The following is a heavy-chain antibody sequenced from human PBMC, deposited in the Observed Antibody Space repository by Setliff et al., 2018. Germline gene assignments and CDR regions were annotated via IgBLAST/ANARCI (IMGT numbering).Heavy chain of an antibody. CDR1: GFTFSSSA. CDR3: AKHGAIIQQWLYQAAPDY. V-gene: IGHV3-23*01. CDR2: ISSTITST. Sequence: PGGSLRLSCAASGFTFSSSAMAWVRQAPGKGLEWVSAISSTITSTYYADSVKGRFTISRDNSKNTLYLQMNSLRAEDTAVYYCAKHGAIIQQWLYQAAPDYWGQGTLVTVSS. D-gene: IGHD6-19*01. J-gene: IGHJ4*02.